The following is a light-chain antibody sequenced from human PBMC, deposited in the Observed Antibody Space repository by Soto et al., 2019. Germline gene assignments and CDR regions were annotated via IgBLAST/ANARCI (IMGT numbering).Light chain of an antibody. J-gene: IGKJ3*01. CDR2: AAS. CDR3: QKYNSAPFT. CDR1: QGISNC. Sequence: DIQMTQSPSSLSASVGDRVTITCRASQGISNCLAWYQQKPGKAPKLLIYAASNLQSGVPSRFRGSGSGTDFILTISSLQPEDVATYYRQKYNSAPFTFGPGTKLDIK. V-gene: IGKV1-27*01.